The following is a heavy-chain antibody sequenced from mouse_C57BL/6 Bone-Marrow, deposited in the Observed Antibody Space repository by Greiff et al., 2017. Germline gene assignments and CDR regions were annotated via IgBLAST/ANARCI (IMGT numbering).Heavy chain of an antibody. CDR1: GYTFTSYW. V-gene: IGHV1-59*01. Sequence: VQLQQPGAELVRPGTSVKLSCKASGYTFTSYWMHWVKQRPGQGLEWIGEIDPSDSYTNYTQKLKGESTLTVDKSSSTAYMQLSSLTSEDSAVNYCARDGYDGAWFAYWGQGTLVTVSA. CDR3: ARDGYDGAWFAY. CDR2: IDPSDSYT. D-gene: IGHD2-2*01. J-gene: IGHJ3*01.